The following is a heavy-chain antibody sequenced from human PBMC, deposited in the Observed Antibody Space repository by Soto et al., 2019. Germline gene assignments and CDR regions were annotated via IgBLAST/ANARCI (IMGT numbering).Heavy chain of an antibody. Sequence: LRLSCAASGFTFDDYAMHWVRQAPGKGLEWVSGISWNSGSIGYADSVKGRFTISRDNAKNSLYLQMNSLRAEDTALYYCAKVETMIVVVNAFDIWGPGTMVTVSS. D-gene: IGHD3-22*01. V-gene: IGHV3-9*01. CDR2: ISWNSGSI. CDR1: GFTFDDYA. J-gene: IGHJ3*02. CDR3: AKVETMIVVVNAFDI.